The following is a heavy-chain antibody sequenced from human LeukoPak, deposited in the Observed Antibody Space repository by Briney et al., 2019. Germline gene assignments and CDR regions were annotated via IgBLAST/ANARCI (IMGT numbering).Heavy chain of an antibody. CDR1: GFIFSSYA. V-gene: IGHV3-48*04. D-gene: IGHD6-19*01. J-gene: IGHJ4*02. CDR3: ARDGPGIAVAGALFDY. Sequence: GSLRLSCAASGFIFSSYAMNWVRQAPGKGLEWVSYISSSSSTIYYADSVKGLFTISRDNAKNSLYLQMNSLRAEDTAVYYCARDGPGIAVAGALFDYWGQGTLVTVSS. CDR2: ISSSSSTI.